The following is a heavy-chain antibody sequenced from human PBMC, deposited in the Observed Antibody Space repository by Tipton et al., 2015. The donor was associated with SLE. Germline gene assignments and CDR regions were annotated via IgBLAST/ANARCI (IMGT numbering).Heavy chain of an antibody. Sequence: TLSLTCTVSGGSISSSSYYWGWIRQPPGKGLEWIGSIYYSGSTYYNPSLKSRVTISVDTSKNQFSLKLNSVTAADTAVYYCAKRNDFWSGYYGYYYGMDVWGQGTTVTVSS. V-gene: IGHV4-39*07. CDR1: GGSISSSSYY. D-gene: IGHD3-3*01. J-gene: IGHJ6*02. CDR2: IYYSGST. CDR3: AKRNDFWSGYYGYYYGMDV.